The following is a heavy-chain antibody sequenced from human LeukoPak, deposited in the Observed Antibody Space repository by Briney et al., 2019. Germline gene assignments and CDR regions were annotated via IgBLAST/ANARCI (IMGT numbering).Heavy chain of an antibody. CDR3: ARDRASYYDSSASNFQH. Sequence: VSVKVSCKASGYTFTGYYMHWVRQAPGQGLEWMGWINPNSGGTNYAQKFQGWVTMTRDTSISTAYMELSRLRSDDTAVYYCARDRASYYDSSASNFQHWGQGTLVTVSS. CDR2: INPNSGGT. D-gene: IGHD3-22*01. J-gene: IGHJ1*01. V-gene: IGHV1-2*04. CDR1: GYTFTGYY.